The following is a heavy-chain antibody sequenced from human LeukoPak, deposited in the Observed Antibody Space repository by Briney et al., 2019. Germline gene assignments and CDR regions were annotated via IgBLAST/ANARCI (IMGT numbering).Heavy chain of an antibody. J-gene: IGHJ3*02. CDR1: GFTFSSYS. CDR3: ARENIVVVTAIRDAFDI. D-gene: IGHD2-21*02. V-gene: IGHV3-48*01. Sequence: PGGSLRLSCAASGFTFSSYSMNWVRQAPGKGLEWVSYISSGSSTIYYADSVKGRFTISRDNAKNSLCLQMNSLRAEDTAVYYCARENIVVVTAIRDAFDIWGQGTMVTVSS. CDR2: ISSGSSTI.